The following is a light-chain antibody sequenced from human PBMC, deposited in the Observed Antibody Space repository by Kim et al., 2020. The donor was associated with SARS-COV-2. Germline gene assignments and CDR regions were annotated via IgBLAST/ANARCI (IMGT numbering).Light chain of an antibody. CDR1: SSNIGSNY. V-gene: IGLV1-47*01. J-gene: IGLJ1*01. Sequence: GQRVTITCSGSSSNIGSNYVYWYQQLPGTAPKLLIYRNNQRPSGVPDRFSGSKSGTSASLAISGLRSEDEADYYCAAWDDSLSGYVFGTGTKVTVL. CDR2: RNN. CDR3: AAWDDSLSGYV.